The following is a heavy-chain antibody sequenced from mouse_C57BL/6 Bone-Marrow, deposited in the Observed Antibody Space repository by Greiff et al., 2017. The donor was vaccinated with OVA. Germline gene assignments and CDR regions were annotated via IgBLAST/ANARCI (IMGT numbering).Heavy chain of an antibody. CDR1: GFTFSSYA. CDR3: ARGNPLYYYGSSYWYFDV. V-gene: IGHV5-4*01. D-gene: IGHD1-1*01. J-gene: IGHJ1*03. Sequence: EVQGVESGGGLVKPGGSLKLSCAASGFTFSSYAMSWVRQTPEKRLEWVATISDGGSYTYYPDNVKGRFTISRDNAKNNLYLQMSHLKSEDTAMYYCARGNPLYYYGSSYWYFDVWGTGTTVTVSS. CDR2: ISDGGSYT.